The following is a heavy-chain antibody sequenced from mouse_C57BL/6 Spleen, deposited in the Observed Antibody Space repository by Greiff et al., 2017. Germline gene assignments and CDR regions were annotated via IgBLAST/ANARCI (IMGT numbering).Heavy chain of an antibody. CDR2: IHPNSGST. J-gene: IGHJ4*01. CDR1: GYTFTSYW. CDR3: ARDGMGSNYALDY. Sequence: QVQLQQPGAELVKPGASVKLSCKASGYTFTSYWMHWVKQRPGQGLEWIGMIHPNSGSTNYNEKFKSKATLTVDKSSSTAYMQLSSLTSEDSAVYYCARDGMGSNYALDYWGQGTSVTVSA. D-gene: IGHD2-3*01. V-gene: IGHV1-64*01.